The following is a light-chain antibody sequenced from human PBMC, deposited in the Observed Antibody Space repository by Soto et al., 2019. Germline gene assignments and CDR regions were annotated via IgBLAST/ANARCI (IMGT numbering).Light chain of an antibody. CDR2: DVS. V-gene: IGLV2-14*01. CDR1: RSDVGGYNY. Sequence: QSALTQPASVSGSPGQSITISCTGTRSDVGGYNYVSWYQQHPGKAPKLMIYDVSNRPSGVSNRISGSKSGNTASLTISGRQAEDEADYYCSSYTSSSTLGVVGTG. CDR3: SSYTSSSTLGV. J-gene: IGLJ1*01.